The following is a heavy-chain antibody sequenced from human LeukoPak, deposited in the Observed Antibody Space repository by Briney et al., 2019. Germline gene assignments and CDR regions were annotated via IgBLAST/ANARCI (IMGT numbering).Heavy chain of an antibody. J-gene: IGHJ4*02. CDR2: IRYDGSNK. Sequence: PGGSLRLSCAASGFTFSSYGMHWVRQAPGKGLEWVAFIRYDGSNKYYADSVKGRFTISRDNSKNTLYLQMNSLRAEDTAVYYCAKDEGLERPTPGYWGQGTLVTVSS. D-gene: IGHD1-1*01. CDR3: AKDEGLERPTPGY. V-gene: IGHV3-30*02. CDR1: GFTFSSYG.